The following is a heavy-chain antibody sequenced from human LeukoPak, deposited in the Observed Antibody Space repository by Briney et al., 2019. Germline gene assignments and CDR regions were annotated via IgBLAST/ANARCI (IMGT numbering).Heavy chain of an antibody. Sequence: GGSLRLSCAASGFTVRDFWMAWFRQAPGKGLEWVAHIKEDGTAKYYVDSVRGRFTISRDDDKNSLSLQMNSLRVEDTAVYYCVRGGWELDYWGQGTLVTVSS. CDR1: GFTVRDFW. J-gene: IGHJ4*02. CDR3: VRGGWELDY. D-gene: IGHD4-23*01. CDR2: IKEDGTAK. V-gene: IGHV3-7*01.